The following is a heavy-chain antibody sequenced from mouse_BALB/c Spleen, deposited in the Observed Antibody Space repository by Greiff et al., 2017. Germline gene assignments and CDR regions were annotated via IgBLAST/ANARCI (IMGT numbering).Heavy chain of an antibody. CDR1: GFSLTGYG. V-gene: IGHV2-6-7*01. Sequence: QVQLKESGPGLVAPSQSLSITCTVSGFSLTGYGVNWVRQPPGKGLEWLGMIWGDGSTDYNSALKSRLSISKDNSKSQVFLKMNSLQTDDTARYYCTRWYGYDYYAMDYWGQGTSVTVSS. D-gene: IGHD2-2*01. CDR3: TRWYGYDYYAMDY. CDR2: IWGDGST. J-gene: IGHJ4*01.